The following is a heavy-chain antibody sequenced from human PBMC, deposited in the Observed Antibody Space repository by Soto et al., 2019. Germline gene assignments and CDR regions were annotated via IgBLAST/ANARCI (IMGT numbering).Heavy chain of an antibody. D-gene: IGHD6-13*01. V-gene: IGHV1-2*02. CDR2: GGT. Sequence: GGTNYAQKFQGRVTMTRDTSISTAYMELSRLRSDDTAVYYCAREPGIAAAGTSYNWFDPWGQGTLVTVSS. CDR3: AREPGIAAAGTSYNWFDP. J-gene: IGHJ5*02.